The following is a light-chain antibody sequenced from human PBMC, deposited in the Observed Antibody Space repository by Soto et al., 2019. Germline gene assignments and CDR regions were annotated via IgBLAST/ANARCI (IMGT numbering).Light chain of an antibody. CDR3: QQINSYPLT. Sequence: DIQLTQSPSFLSASVGXRLTITCRASQGISSYLAWYLQKPGKAPKLLIYAASTLQSGVPSRFSGSGSGTEFTLTISSLQPEDFATYYCQQINSYPLTFGGGTKVDIK. CDR1: QGISSY. CDR2: AAS. J-gene: IGKJ4*01. V-gene: IGKV1-9*01.